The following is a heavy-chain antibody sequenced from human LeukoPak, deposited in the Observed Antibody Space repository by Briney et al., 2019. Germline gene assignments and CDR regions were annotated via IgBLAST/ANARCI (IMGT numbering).Heavy chain of an antibody. V-gene: IGHV1-46*01. J-gene: IGHJ4*02. D-gene: IGHD1-26*01. CDR2: INSSGGST. Sequence: ASVTVSCKAAGYTFTSYYMHWVRQAPGQGLEGMGIINSSGGSTSYAHKFQGRVTMTRDTSTSTVYMELSSLRSEDTAVYYCARAIVGATNFDYWGQGTLVTVSS. CDR1: GYTFTSYY. CDR3: ARAIVGATNFDY.